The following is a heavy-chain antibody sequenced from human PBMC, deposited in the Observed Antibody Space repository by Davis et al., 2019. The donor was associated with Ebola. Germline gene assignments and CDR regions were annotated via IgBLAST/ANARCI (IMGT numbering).Heavy chain of an antibody. J-gene: IGHJ6*02. CDR2: ISGSGDST. Sequence: GGSLRLSCAASGFTFSNHAMNWIRQAPGKGLEWVSGISGSGDSTHYADSVKGRFTISRDNSKNTLYLQMNSLRAEDTAVYYCAKDLGGDPYYYYYGMDVWGQGTTVTVSS. D-gene: IGHD2-21*02. CDR1: GFTFSNHA. V-gene: IGHV3-23*01. CDR3: AKDLGGDPYYYYYGMDV.